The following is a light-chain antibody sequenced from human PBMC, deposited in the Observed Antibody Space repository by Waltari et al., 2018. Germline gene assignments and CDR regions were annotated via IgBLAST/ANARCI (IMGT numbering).Light chain of an antibody. Sequence: DIQMTQSPSTLSASVGDRVTITCRASQTIDNYLAWYQQKPGEATKVMIYDASTLETGVPSRFSGSGFGTDFSLTISSLQPDDFATYWCQQYNIYSPQAFGQGTKVEVK. CDR3: QQYNIYSPQA. V-gene: IGKV1-5*01. CDR1: QTIDNY. J-gene: IGKJ1*01. CDR2: DAS.